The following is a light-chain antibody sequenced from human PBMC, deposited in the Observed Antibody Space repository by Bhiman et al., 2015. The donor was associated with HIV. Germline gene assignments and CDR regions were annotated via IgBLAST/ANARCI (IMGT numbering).Light chain of an antibody. V-gene: IGLV3-1*01. CDR2: QDS. CDR1: MLGDKY. Sequence: SYELTQPPSVSVSPGQTASITCSGHMLGDKYVSWYQQKVGQSPVLVIYQDSKRPSGIPERFSGSNSGNTATLTISGTQAMDEADYYCQAWDSSTGVFGTGTKVTVL. CDR3: QAWDSSTGV. J-gene: IGLJ1*01.